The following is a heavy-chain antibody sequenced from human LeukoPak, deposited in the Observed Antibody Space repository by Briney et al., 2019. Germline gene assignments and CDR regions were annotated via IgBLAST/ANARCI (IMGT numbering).Heavy chain of an antibody. CDR3: ARQGGTRPITVVRGDPRPYYYSMDV. Sequence: PSETLSLTCTVSGGSISSSTSYWGWIRQPPGKGLEWIGRIYYSGTTYYNPSLKSRVTISVDTSKNQFSLNLSSVTAADTAVYYCARQGGTRPITVVRGDPRPYYYSMDVWGQGTTVTVSS. CDR1: GGSISSSTSY. J-gene: IGHJ6*02. V-gene: IGHV4-39*01. D-gene: IGHD3-10*01. CDR2: IYYSGTT.